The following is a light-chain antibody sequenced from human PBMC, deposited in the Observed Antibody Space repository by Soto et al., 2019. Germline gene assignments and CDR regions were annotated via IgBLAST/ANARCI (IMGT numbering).Light chain of an antibody. CDR3: QQYDYSPCS. CDR1: ESLINNY. Sequence: EIVLTQSPGIVSLSPGDRATLSCRASESLINNYLAWYQQKPGQAPRLLIFASSTRATGIPGRFRGSGSGTDFTLTISRLEPEDFAVYHCQQYDYSPCSFGQGTKLQI. CDR2: ASS. J-gene: IGKJ2*04. V-gene: IGKV3-20*01.